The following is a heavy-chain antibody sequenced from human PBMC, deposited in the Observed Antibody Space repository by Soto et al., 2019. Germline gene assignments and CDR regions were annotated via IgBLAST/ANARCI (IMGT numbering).Heavy chain of an antibody. CDR1: GFTFSDYY. CDR3: ASSDSSSWFFDY. D-gene: IGHD6-6*01. J-gene: IGHJ4*02. CDR2: ISSSSSYT. V-gene: IGHV3-11*06. Sequence: GGSLRLSCAASGFTFSDYYMSWIRQAPGKGLEWVSYISSSSSYTNYADSVKGRFTISRDNAKNSLYLQMNSLRAEDTAVYYCASSDSSSWFFDYWGQGTLVTVSS.